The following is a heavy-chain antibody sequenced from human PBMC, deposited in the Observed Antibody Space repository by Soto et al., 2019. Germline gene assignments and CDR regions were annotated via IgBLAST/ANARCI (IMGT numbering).Heavy chain of an antibody. CDR2: VFTGGNT. J-gene: IGHJ4*02. Sequence: EVQLVESAGGLVQPGGSLRLSCGASGFNVSRHSMSWVRQAPGKGLEWVAVVFTGGNTYYADSVKGRFTISRDNSQNTVFLQLNSLRAEDTGVYYCARAKSGDHYFDYWGQGSLITVSS. D-gene: IGHD7-27*01. V-gene: IGHV3-66*01. CDR3: ARAKSGDHYFDY. CDR1: GFNVSRHS.